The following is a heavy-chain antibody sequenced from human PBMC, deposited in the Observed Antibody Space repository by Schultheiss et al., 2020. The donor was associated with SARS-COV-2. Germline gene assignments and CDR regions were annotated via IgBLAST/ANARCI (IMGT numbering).Heavy chain of an antibody. CDR2: ISSSSSYI. V-gene: IGHV3-21*01. D-gene: IGHD1-26*01. CDR1: GFTFSSYE. J-gene: IGHJ4*02. Sequence: GGSLRLSCAASGFTFSSYEMNWVRQAPGKGLEWVSSISSSSSYIYYADSVKGRFTISRDNAKNSLYLQMNSLRAEDTAVYYCARDLVGSLRFDYWGQGTLVTVSS. CDR3: ARDLVGSLRFDY.